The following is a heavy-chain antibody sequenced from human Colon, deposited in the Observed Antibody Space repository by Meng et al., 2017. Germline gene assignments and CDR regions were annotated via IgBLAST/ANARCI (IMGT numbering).Heavy chain of an antibody. J-gene: IGHJ4*02. Sequence: VAVEEPGARVVRSQKTLPLCSVVSGSSIRSPYPRWGWVRPPRGKGLECVGYARIDYANTNSTPSLKIRVNVYLATSKNPFYLNLGSVAAADTAVYYCARDYWGSFDFWGQGILVTVSS. CDR2: ARIDYANT. CDR3: ARDYWGSFDF. V-gene: IGHV4-61*01. D-gene: IGHD3-16*01. CDR1: GSSIRSPYPR.